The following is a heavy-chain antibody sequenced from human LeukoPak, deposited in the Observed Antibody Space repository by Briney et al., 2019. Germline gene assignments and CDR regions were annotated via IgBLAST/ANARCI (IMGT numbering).Heavy chain of an antibody. J-gene: IGHJ4*02. Sequence: PGGSLRLSCAASGFTFSSYEMNWVRQAPGKGLEWVSYISSSGSTIYYADSVKGRFTISRDNAKNTLYLQMNSLRAEDTAVYYCARVSFGTGTTSDWGQGTLVTVSS. CDR2: ISSSGSTI. CDR1: GFTFSSYE. V-gene: IGHV3-48*03. CDR3: ARVSFGTGTTSD. D-gene: IGHD1-1*01.